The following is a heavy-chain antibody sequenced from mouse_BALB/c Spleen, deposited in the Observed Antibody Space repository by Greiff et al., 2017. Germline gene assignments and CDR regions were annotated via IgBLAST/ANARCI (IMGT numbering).Heavy chain of an antibody. Sequence: VQLQQSGPELVKPGASVKISCKASGYTFTDYNMHWVKQSHGKSLEWIGYIYPYNGGTGYNQKFKSKATLTVDNSSSTAYMELRSLTSEDSAVYYCARYGGYDEAWFAYWGQGTLVTVSA. J-gene: IGHJ3*01. V-gene: IGHV1S29*02. CDR1: GYTFTDYN. CDR2: IYPYNGGT. CDR3: ARYGGYDEAWFAY. D-gene: IGHD2-2*01.